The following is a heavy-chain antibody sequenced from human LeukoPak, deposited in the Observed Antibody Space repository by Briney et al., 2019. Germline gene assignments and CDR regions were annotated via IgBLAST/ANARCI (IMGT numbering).Heavy chain of an antibody. CDR3: ARARIAVAGTHWYFDL. J-gene: IGHJ2*01. CDR1: GGSISSSSYY. CDR2: IYYSGST. Sequence: SETLSLTCTVSGGSISSSSYYWGWIRQPPGKGLEWIGSIYYSGSTYYNPSLKSRVTISVDTSKNQFSLELSSVTAADTAVYYCARARIAVAGTHWYFDLWGRGTLVTVSS. D-gene: IGHD6-19*01. V-gene: IGHV4-39*07.